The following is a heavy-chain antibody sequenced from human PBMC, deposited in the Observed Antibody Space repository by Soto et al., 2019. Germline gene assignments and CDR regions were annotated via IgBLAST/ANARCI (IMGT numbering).Heavy chain of an antibody. V-gene: IGHV1-2*02. J-gene: IGHJ4*02. CDR3: ASGDAYYYDSSGYLRFDY. Sequence: QVQVVQSGAEVKKPGASVKVSCKASGYTFTDYYVHWVRQAPGQGLEWMGWINPNSDGTNYARKFQGRVTMTSDTSISTAYMELSRLTSDDTAVYYCASGDAYYYDSSGYLRFDYWGQGTLVTVSS. CDR2: INPNSDGT. CDR1: GYTFTDYY. D-gene: IGHD3-22*01.